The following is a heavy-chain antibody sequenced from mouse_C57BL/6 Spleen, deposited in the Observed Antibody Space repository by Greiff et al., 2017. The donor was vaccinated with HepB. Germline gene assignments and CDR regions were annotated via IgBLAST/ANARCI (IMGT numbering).Heavy chain of an antibody. J-gene: IGHJ3*01. V-gene: IGHV1-18*01. CDR3: ARGDYDVAWFAY. Sequence: VQLQQSGPELVKPGASVKIPCKASGYTFTDYNMDWVKQSHGKSLEWIGDINPNNGGTIYNQKFKGKATLTVDKSSSTAYMERRSLTSEDTAVYYCARGDYDVAWFAYWGQGTLVTVSA. D-gene: IGHD2-4*01. CDR2: INPNNGGT. CDR1: GYTFTDYN.